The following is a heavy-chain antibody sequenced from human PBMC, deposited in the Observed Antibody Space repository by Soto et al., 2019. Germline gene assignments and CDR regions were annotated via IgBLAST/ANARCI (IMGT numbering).Heavy chain of an antibody. J-gene: IGHJ5*02. Sequence: LRLSCAGSGFTFSSYGMHWVRQAPGKGLEWVAVIWYDGSNKYYADSVKGRFTISRDNSKDTLYLQMNSLRAEDTAVYYCARSRSYSSSWHRHPPWFDPWGQGTLVTVSS. V-gene: IGHV3-33*01. CDR3: ARSRSYSSSWHRHPPWFDP. CDR2: IWYDGSNK. CDR1: GFTFSSYG. D-gene: IGHD6-13*01.